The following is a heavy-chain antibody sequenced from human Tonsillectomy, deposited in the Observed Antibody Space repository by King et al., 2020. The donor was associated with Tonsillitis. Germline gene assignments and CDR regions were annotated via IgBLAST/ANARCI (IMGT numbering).Heavy chain of an antibody. Sequence: VQLVESGGGLVQPDRSLRLSCAASGFNVADYAMQWVRQAPGKGLEWVSGISRNPGIIGYADSVKGRFTISRDNAKNSLYLQMNSLRTEDTALYFCAKDKGGQLASHDAFDIWGQGTMVTISS. J-gene: IGHJ3*02. D-gene: IGHD6-6*01. V-gene: IGHV3-9*01. CDR1: GFNVADYA. CDR2: ISRNPGII. CDR3: AKDKGGQLASHDAFDI.